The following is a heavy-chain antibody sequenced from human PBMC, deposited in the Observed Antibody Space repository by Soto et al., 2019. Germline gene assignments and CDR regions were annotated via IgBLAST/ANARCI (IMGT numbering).Heavy chain of an antibody. D-gene: IGHD6-19*01. V-gene: IGHV4-34*01. J-gene: IGHJ6*02. CDR1: GGSFSGYY. CDR2: INHSGST. CDR3: ARGLSSGWFDYYYGMDV. Sequence: SEPLSLTCAVYGGSFSGYYWSWIRQPPVKGLEWIGEINHSGSTNYNPSLKSRVTISVDTSKNQFSLKLSSVTAADTAVYYCARGLSSGWFDYYYGMDVWGQGTTVTVSS.